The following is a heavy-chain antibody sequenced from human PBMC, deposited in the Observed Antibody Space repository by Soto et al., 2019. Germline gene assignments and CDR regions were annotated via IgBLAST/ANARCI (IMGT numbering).Heavy chain of an antibody. CDR2: INPNSGGT. D-gene: IGHD6-19*01. CDR3: AREVYGWLDGRPNYYYYYGMDV. J-gene: IGHJ6*02. V-gene: IGHV1-2*04. CDR1: GYTFTGYY. Sequence: GASVKVSCKASGYTFTGYYMHWVQQAPGQGLEWMGWINPNSGGTNYAQKFQGWVTMTRDTSISTAYMELSRLRSDDTAVYYCAREVYGWLDGRPNYYYYYGMDVWGQGTTVTVSS.